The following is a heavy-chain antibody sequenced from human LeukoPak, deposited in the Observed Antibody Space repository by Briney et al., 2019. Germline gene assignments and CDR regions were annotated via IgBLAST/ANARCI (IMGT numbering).Heavy chain of an antibody. CDR2: IYYSGST. J-gene: IGHJ4*02. CDR3: ARLSVAGNFDY. D-gene: IGHD6-19*01. V-gene: IGHV4-39*01. CDR1: GGSLSSSSYY. Sequence: SETLSLTCTVSGGSLSSSSYYWGWVRQPPGRGLEWIGSIYYSGSTYYNPSLKSRATISVDTSKNQFSLKLSSVTAADTAVYYCARLSVAGNFDYWGQGTLVTVSS.